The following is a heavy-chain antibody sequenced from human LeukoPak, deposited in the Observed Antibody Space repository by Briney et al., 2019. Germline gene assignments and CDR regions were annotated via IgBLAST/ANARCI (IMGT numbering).Heavy chain of an antibody. D-gene: IGHD3-22*01. V-gene: IGHV4-38-2*01. CDR2: IYHSGST. Sequence: PSETLSLTCAVSGYSISSGYYWGWIRQPPGKGLEWIGSIYHSGSTYYNPYLKSRVTISVDTSKNQFSLKLSSVTAADTAVYYCARRKGDTYYYDSSGYRYYFDYWGQGTLVTVSS. J-gene: IGHJ4*02. CDR1: GYSISSGYY. CDR3: ARRKGDTYYYDSSGYRYYFDY.